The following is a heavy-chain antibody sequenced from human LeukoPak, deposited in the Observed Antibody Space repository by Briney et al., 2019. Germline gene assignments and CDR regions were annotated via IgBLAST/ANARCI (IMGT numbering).Heavy chain of an antibody. CDR3: ARVHWTDGAFDI. V-gene: IGHV3-21*01. Sequence: GGSLRLSCAASGFTFSSYSVNWVRQAPGKGLEWVSSISSSSSYIYYADSVKGRFTISRDNAKNSLYLQMNSLRAEDTAVYYCARVHWTDGAFDIWGQGTMVTVSS. CDR1: GFTFSSYS. J-gene: IGHJ3*02. CDR2: ISSSSSYI. D-gene: IGHD3/OR15-3a*01.